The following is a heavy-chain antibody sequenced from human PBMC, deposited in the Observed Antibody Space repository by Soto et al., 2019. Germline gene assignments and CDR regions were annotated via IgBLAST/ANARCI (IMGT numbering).Heavy chain of an antibody. D-gene: IGHD3-9*01. CDR1: GFTFSSYG. V-gene: IGHV3-33*01. J-gene: IGHJ5*02. CDR3: ARGVDYDILTGYSKTDSNWFDP. CDR2: IWYDGSNK. Sequence: QVQLVESGGGVVQPGRSLRLSCAASGFTFSSYGMHWVRQAPGKGLEWVAVIWYDGSNKYYADSVKGRFTISRDNSKNTLYLQMNSRRAEDTAVYYCARGVDYDILTGYSKTDSNWFDPWGQGTLVTVSS.